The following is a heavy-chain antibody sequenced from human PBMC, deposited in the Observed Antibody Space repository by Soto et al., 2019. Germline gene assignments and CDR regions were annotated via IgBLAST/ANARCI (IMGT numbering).Heavy chain of an antibody. CDR1: GFTFSSYS. J-gene: IGHJ4*02. CDR2: ISSSSSYI. Sequence: GGSLRLSCAASGFTFSSYSMNWVRQAPGKGLEWVSSISSSSSYIYYADSVKGRFTISRDNAKNSLYLQMNSLRAEDTAVYYCARVPLILEWSVDYWGQGTLVTVSS. CDR3: ARVPLILEWSVDY. V-gene: IGHV3-21*01. D-gene: IGHD3-3*01.